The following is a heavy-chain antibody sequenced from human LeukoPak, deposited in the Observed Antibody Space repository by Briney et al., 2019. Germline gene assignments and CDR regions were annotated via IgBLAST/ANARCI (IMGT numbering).Heavy chain of an antibody. V-gene: IGHV1-69*04. CDR1: GGTFSSYA. D-gene: IGHD3-22*01. J-gene: IGHJ4*02. Sequence: ASVKVSCKASGGTFSSYAISWVRQAPGQGLEWMGRIIPILGIANYAQKFQGRVTITAGKSTSTAYMELSSLRSEDTAVYYCARALSSGYYTTIDYWGQGTLVTVSS. CDR2: IIPILGIA. CDR3: ARALSSGYYTTIDY.